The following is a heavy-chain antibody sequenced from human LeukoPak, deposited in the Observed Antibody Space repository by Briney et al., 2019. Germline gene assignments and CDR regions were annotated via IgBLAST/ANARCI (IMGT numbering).Heavy chain of an antibody. J-gene: IGHJ4*02. Sequence: SETLSLTCAVYGGSFSGYYCSWIRQPPGKGLEWIGEINHSGSTNYNPSLKSRVTISVDTSKNQFSLKLSSVTAADTAVYYCARRSGSYRYWGQGTLVTVSS. CDR2: INHSGST. CDR1: GGSFSGYY. CDR3: ARRSGSYRY. D-gene: IGHD1-26*01. V-gene: IGHV4-34*01.